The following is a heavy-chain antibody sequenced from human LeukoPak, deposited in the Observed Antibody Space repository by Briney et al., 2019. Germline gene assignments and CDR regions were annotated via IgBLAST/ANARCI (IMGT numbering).Heavy chain of an antibody. Sequence: ALVKVSCKASGYIFKSYGVNWVRQAPGQGLEWVGWISGFNGKTDYAQRSEGRATMPRDTSTTTAYRELRSLRSEATAVYYFARSDILVTGVSMDVWGKGTTVIVSS. J-gene: IGHJ6*03. D-gene: IGHD4-23*01. V-gene: IGHV1-18*01. CDR3: ARSDILVTGVSMDV. CDR2: ISGFNGKT. CDR1: GYIFKSYG.